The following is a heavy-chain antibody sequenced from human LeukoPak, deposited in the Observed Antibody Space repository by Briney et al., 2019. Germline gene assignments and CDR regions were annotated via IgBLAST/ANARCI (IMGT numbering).Heavy chain of an antibody. J-gene: IGHJ6*02. CDR1: GYTFTSYG. CDR2: ISAYNGNT. D-gene: IGHD2-2*01. Sequence: ASVKVSCKASGYTFTSYGISWVRQAPGQGLEWMGWISAYNGNTNYAQKLQGRVTMTTDTSTSTAYMELRSLRSDDTAVYYCARDVCSSTSCCEGYYYYGMDVWGQGTTVTVSS. CDR3: ARDVCSSTSCCEGYYYYGMDV. V-gene: IGHV1-18*01.